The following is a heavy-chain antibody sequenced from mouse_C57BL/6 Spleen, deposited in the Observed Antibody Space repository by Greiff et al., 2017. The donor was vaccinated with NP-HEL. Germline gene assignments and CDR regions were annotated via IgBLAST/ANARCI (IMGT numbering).Heavy chain of an antibody. CDR1: GFTFTDYY. D-gene: IGHD1-1*01. CDR3: ARYEGDYYGSTYAMDY. J-gene: IGHJ4*01. Sequence: DVHLVASGGGLVQPGGSLSLSCAASGFTFTDYYMSWVRQPPGKALEWLGFIRNKANGYTTEYSASVKGRFTISRDNSQSILYLQMNALRAEDSATYYCARYEGDYYGSTYAMDYWGQGTSVTVSS. V-gene: IGHV7-3*01. CDR2: IRNKANGYTT.